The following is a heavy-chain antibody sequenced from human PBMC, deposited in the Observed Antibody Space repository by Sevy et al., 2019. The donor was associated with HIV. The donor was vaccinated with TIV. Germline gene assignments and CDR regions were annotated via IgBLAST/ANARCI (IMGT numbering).Heavy chain of an antibody. J-gene: IGHJ4*02. Sequence: GGSLRLPRAASGFTFGDYWLTWVRQVPGKGLEWVANIKQGGSETYYADSVKGRFSISRDNAKNSLYLQMNSLRAEDTAVYYCARCQPDNYYHDGAVYYGLLFDHWGQGALITISS. D-gene: IGHD3-9*01. V-gene: IGHV3-7*01. CDR3: ARCQPDNYYHDGAVYYGLLFDH. CDR1: GFTFGDYW. CDR2: IKQGGSET.